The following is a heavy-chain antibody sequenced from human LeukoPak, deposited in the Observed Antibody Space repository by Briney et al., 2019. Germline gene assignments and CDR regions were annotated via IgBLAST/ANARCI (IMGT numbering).Heavy chain of an antibody. V-gene: IGHV4-34*01. D-gene: IGHD3-22*01. CDR1: GFSFSGYY. CDR3: ARGPPTDYYDSSGFYYVFDY. J-gene: IGHJ4*02. Sequence: SETLSLTCAVYGFSFSGYYWSWIRQPPGKGLEWIGEINHNGSTNYNPSPKSRVTISVDTSKNQFSLKLSSVTAADTAVYLCARGPPTDYYDSSGFYYVFDYWGQGTLVTVSS. CDR2: INHNGST.